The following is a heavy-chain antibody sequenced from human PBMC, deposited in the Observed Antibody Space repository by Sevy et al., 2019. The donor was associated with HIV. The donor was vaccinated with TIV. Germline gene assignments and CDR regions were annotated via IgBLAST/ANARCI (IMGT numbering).Heavy chain of an antibody. CDR1: GFSVNSNY. D-gene: IGHD3-3*01. V-gene: IGHV3-66*01. J-gene: IGHJ4*02. CDR2: INSDGST. CDR3: ARGGTIFGLVKHYFDN. Sequence: AGSLRLSCAASGFSVNSNYMTWVRQAPGKALDWVSIINSDGSTKYADALKGRFTISRDNSKNTMYLQMNSLRVEDTAVYYCARGGTIFGLVKHYFDNWGQGTLVTVSS.